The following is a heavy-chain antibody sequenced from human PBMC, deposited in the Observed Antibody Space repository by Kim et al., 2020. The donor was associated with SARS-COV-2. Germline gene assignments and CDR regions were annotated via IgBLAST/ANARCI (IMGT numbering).Heavy chain of an antibody. D-gene: IGHD6-19*01. Sequence: GGSLRLSCAASGFTFSSYSMNWVRQAPGKGLEWVSSISSSSSYIYYADSVKGRFTISRDNAKNSLYLQMNSLRAEDTAVYYCARVMGRNGRTVAGTLANADYWGQGTLVTVSS. CDR2: ISSSSSYI. J-gene: IGHJ4*02. CDR3: ARVMGRNGRTVAGTLANADY. V-gene: IGHV3-21*01. CDR1: GFTFSSYS.